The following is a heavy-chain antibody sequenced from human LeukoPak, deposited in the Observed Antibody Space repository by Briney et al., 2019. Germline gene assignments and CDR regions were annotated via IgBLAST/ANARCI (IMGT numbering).Heavy chain of an antibody. CDR3: ARSAAGTSGVGL. CDR2: INYSGST. V-gene: IGHV4-34*01. CDR1: SESFSGYF. J-gene: IGHJ4*02. D-gene: IGHD6-13*01. Sequence: SETLSLTCAIYSESFSGYFWSWIRQPPGKGLEWIGEINYSGSTNYNPSLKSRVTVSVDTSKNQFSLKLSSVTAADTAVYYCARSAAGTSGVGLWGQGTLVTVSS.